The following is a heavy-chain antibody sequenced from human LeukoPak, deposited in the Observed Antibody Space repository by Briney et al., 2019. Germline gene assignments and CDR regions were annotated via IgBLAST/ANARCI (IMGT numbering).Heavy chain of an antibody. D-gene: IGHD3-10*01. J-gene: IGHJ5*02. CDR2: IYTSGST. CDR3: ARDYYGSGWFDP. Sequence: SQTLSLTCTVSGVSISSYYWSWIRQPAGKGLEWIGRIYTSGSTNYNPSLKSRVTMSVDTSKNQFSLKLSSVTAADTAVYYCARDYYGSGWFDPWGQGTLVTVSS. CDR1: GVSISSYY. V-gene: IGHV4-4*07.